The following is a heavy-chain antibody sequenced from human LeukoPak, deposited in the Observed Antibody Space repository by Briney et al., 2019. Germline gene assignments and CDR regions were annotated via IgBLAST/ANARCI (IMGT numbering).Heavy chain of an antibody. V-gene: IGHV3-74*01. Sequence: GGSLRLSCAASGFTFSNYMMHWVRQAPGKGLVWVSRIASDGSSTTYADSVKGRFSISRDNAKNTLYLQMNSLRVEDTAVYYCARGRPHGNDYWGQGTLVTVSS. D-gene: IGHD4-23*01. J-gene: IGHJ4*02. CDR2: IASDGSST. CDR3: ARGRPHGNDY. CDR1: GFTFSNYM.